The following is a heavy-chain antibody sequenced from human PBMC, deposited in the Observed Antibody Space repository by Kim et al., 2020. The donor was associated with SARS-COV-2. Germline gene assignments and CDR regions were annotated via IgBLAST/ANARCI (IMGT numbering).Heavy chain of an antibody. CDR3: AICRITVARPGYFDY. V-gene: IGHV3-23*01. D-gene: IGHD5-12*01. Sequence: GGSLRLSCAASGFTFSSYAMSWVRQAPGKGLEWVSAISGSGGSTYYADSVKGRFTISRDNSKNTLYLQMNSLRAEDAAVYYCAICRITVARPGYFDYWGQGTLVTVSS. CDR2: ISGSGGST. J-gene: IGHJ4*02. CDR1: GFTFSSYA.